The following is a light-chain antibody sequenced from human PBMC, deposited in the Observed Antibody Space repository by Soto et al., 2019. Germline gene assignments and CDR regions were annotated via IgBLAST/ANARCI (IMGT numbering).Light chain of an antibody. Sequence: DIQMTQSPSTLSASVGDRVTITCRARQSVSKWLAWYQQRPGQAPKLLIYDGSTLEFGVPSRFSGSGSGAEFSLTISSLQPDDFATYYCQQYDPFPPTFGPGTK. CDR1: QSVSKW. J-gene: IGKJ3*01. CDR2: DGS. CDR3: QQYDPFPPT. V-gene: IGKV1-5*01.